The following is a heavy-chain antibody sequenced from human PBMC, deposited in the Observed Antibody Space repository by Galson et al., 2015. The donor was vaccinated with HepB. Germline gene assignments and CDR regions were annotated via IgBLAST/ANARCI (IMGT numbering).Heavy chain of an antibody. CDR1: GFTFSSYA. CDR3: ATAYRCSGGRCDSLGDY. V-gene: IGHV3-23*01. D-gene: IGHD2-15*01. CDR2: ISGSGYTT. Sequence: SLRLSCAASGFTFSSYAMSWVRQAPGKGLEWVSAISGSGYTTYYGDSAEGRFTISRDNSKNTLYLQMNSLRAEDTAIYYCATAYRCSGGRCDSLGDYWGKGTTVTVSS. J-gene: IGHJ6*04.